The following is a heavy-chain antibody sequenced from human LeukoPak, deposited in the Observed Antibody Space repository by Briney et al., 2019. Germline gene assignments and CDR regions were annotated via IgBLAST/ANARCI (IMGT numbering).Heavy chain of an antibody. V-gene: IGHV4-61*02. CDR2: IYTSGST. D-gene: IGHD3-22*01. CDR3: VLTYYYDSSGYYLLNLFRQH. CDR1: GGSISSGSYY. Sequence: SETLSLTCTVSGGSISSGSYYWSWIRQPAGKGLEWIGRIYTSGSTNYNPSLKSRVTISVDTSKNQFSLKLSSVTAADTAVYCCVLTYYYDSSGYYLLNLFRQHWGQGTLVTVSS. J-gene: IGHJ1*01.